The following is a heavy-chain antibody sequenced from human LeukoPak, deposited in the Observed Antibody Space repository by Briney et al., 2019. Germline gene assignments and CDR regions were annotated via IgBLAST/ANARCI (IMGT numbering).Heavy chain of an antibody. CDR3: VKNSAYYYGSGSYANY. CDR1: GFIFSSYA. D-gene: IGHD3-10*01. J-gene: IGHJ4*02. CDR2: ININGGST. Sequence: GGSLRLSCSVSGFIFSSYAMHWVRQAPGKGLEYVSAININGGSTYYADSVKGRFTISRDNSKNTLYLQMSSLRVEDTAVYYCVKNSAYYYGSGSYANYWGQGTLVTVSS. V-gene: IGHV3-64D*06.